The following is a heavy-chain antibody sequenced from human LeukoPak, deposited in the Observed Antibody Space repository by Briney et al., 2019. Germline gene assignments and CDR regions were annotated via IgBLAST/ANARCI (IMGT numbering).Heavy chain of an antibody. V-gene: IGHV1-2*02. Sequence: ASVKVSCKASGYTFTGYYVHWVRQAPGQGLEWMGWINPNSGGTNYAQKFQGRVTMTRDTSITTAYMELSRLRFDDTAVYYCARWFGEVPGDYWGQGTLVTVSS. CDR3: ARWFGEVPGDY. D-gene: IGHD3-10*01. CDR1: GYTFTGYY. CDR2: INPNSGGT. J-gene: IGHJ4*02.